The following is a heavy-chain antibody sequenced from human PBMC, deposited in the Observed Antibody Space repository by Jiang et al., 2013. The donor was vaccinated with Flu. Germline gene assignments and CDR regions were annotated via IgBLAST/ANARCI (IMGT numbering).Heavy chain of an antibody. D-gene: IGHD1-7*01. CDR3: ARGRNSDY. V-gene: IGHV1-2*02. J-gene: IGHJ4*02. Sequence: SCKASGYSFTAYYMHWVRQAPGQGLEWMAWINPNNGDTNYAQKFQGRVTMTRDTSISTAYMKLSRLRSDDTAVYFCARGRNSDYWGQGTLVTVSS. CDR1: GYSFTAYY. CDR2: INPNNGDT.